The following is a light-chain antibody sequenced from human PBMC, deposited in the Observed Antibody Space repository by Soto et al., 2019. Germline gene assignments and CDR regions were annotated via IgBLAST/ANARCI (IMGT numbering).Light chain of an antibody. CDR2: AAS. V-gene: IGKV1-39*01. CDR3: QQSYTTPFT. Sequence: DIQMTQSPSSLSASVGDRVTISCRASQNIVGYLNWYQQTPGKAPKLLVYAASSWRSGVPSRFSGSGSGTDFNFTISSLQPEDFGTYYCQQSYTTPFTFGPGTQVD. J-gene: IGKJ3*01. CDR1: QNIVGY.